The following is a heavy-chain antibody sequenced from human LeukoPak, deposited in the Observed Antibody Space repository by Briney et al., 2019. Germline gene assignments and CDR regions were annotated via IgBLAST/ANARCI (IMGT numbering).Heavy chain of an antibody. D-gene: IGHD4-17*01. J-gene: IGHJ5*02. CDR2: NKEDGSEK. V-gene: IGHV3-7*01. CDR3: GRGHYGDYA. CDR1: GFTFSGYW. Sequence: GGSLRLSCAASGFTFSGYWMSWVRQAPGKGLECVANNKEDGSEKFYVDSVKGRFTISRDNAENSLFLQMNSLRAEDTAVYYCGRGHYGDYAWGQGTLVTVSS.